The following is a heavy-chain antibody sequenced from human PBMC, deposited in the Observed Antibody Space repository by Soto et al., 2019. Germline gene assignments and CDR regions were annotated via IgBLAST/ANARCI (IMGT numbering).Heavy chain of an antibody. V-gene: IGHV3-53*02. CDR3: ARDAVYSDILTGSPRGHGMDV. Sequence: EVQLVETGGGLIQPGGSLRLSCEVTGFSVSYNSMTWVRQAPGEGLEWVSVIYSGGSTYYADSVKGRFTISRDASMKMFYLQMNSLRPEDTAVYYCARDAVYSDILTGSPRGHGMDVWGQGTTVTVSS. CDR2: IYSGGST. D-gene: IGHD3-9*01. CDR1: GFSVSYNS. J-gene: IGHJ6*02.